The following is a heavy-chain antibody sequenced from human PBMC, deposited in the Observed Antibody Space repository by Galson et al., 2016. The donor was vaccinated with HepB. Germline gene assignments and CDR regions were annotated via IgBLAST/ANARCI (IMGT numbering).Heavy chain of an antibody. J-gene: IGHJ4*02. Sequence: SLRLSCAASGFIFSNYAMTWVRQAPGEGLEWVSGISDGGTTIYADSVKGRFTISRDNSKKTLYLQMNSLRVEDTAVYYCAKCSGGSCFSSNYFDSWGQGILVTVSS. D-gene: IGHD2-15*01. CDR3: AKCSGGSCFSSNYFDS. V-gene: IGHV3-23*01. CDR2: ISDGGTT. CDR1: GFIFSNYA.